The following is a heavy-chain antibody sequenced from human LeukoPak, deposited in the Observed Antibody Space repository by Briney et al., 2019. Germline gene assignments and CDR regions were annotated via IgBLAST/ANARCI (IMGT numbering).Heavy chain of an antibody. CDR1: GGTLSRYA. Sequence: ASVKVSCKASGGTLSRYAISWVRQAPGQGLEWMGWINTNTGNPTYAQGFTGRFVFSLDTSVSTAYLQISSLKAEDTAVYYCARDGAALKDYFDYWGQGTLVTVSS. CDR2: INTNTGNP. V-gene: IGHV7-4-1*02. D-gene: IGHD2-15*01. J-gene: IGHJ4*02. CDR3: ARDGAALKDYFDY.